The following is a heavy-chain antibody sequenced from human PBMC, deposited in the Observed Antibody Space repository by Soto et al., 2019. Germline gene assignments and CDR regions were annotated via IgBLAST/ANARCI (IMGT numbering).Heavy chain of an antibody. CDR1: GYSFTDYW. CDR2: IYPGDSDA. D-gene: IGHD3-9*01. Sequence: PGESLKISCKSSGYSFTDYWIGWVRQMPGKGLEWMGIIYPGDSDARYSPSFQGQVTISVDTSINTAFLRWNSLTASDTAMYYCARQAEYNILTGYFYYFDYWGQGSLVTVSS. CDR3: ARQAEYNILTGYFYYFDY. V-gene: IGHV5-51*01. J-gene: IGHJ4*02.